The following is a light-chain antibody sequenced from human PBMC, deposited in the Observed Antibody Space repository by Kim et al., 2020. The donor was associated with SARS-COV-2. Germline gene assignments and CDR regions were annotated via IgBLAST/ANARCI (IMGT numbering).Light chain of an antibody. CDR2: DVS. CDR3: GSYTSSSTSVV. J-gene: IGLJ2*01. CDR1: SSDVGGYGY. Sequence: QSALTQPASVSGSPGQTITISCTGTSSDVGGYGYVSWFQQHPGKAPKLMIYDVSNRPSGISNRFSGSKSDNTASLTISGLQAEDEADYYCGSYTSSSTSVVFGGGTQLTVL. V-gene: IGLV2-14*03.